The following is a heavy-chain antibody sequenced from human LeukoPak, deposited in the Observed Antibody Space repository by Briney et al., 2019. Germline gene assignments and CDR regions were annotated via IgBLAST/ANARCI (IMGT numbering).Heavy chain of an antibody. CDR1: GFTFDDYA. J-gene: IGHJ6*03. V-gene: IGHV3-23*01. Sequence: PGGSLRLSCAASGFTFDDYAMHWVRQAPGKGLEWVSAISGSGGSTYYADSVKGRFTISRDNSKNTLYLQMNSLRAEDTAVYYCAKDHCSSTSCYPIPYYMDVWGKGTTVTVSS. D-gene: IGHD2-2*01. CDR2: ISGSGGST. CDR3: AKDHCSSTSCYPIPYYMDV.